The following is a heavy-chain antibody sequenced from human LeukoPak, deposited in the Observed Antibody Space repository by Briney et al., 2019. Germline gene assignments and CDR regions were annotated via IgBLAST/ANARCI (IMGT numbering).Heavy chain of an antibody. D-gene: IGHD3-10*01. Sequence: GGSLRLSCAASGFTFNDYYMTWIRQAPGKGLEWVSSIGNSGSARKNADSVKGRFTISRDNSKNTLYLQMNSLRAEDTAVYYCAKADVLLWFGEKYYFDYWGQGTLVTVSS. CDR2: IGNSGSAR. CDR1: GFTFNDYY. CDR3: AKADVLLWFGEKYYFDY. V-gene: IGHV3-11*01. J-gene: IGHJ4*02.